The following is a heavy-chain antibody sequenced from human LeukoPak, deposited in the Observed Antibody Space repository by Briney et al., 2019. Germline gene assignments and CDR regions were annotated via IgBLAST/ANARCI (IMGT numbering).Heavy chain of an antibody. CDR3: ARGRNDNGGMFFDS. D-gene: IGHD4-23*01. Sequence: SETLSLTCTVSGGSIRSYYWNWIRQAPGKGLEWVGFISYSGYTSYSPSLKSRVAISVDTARSQFSLRLNSMTAADTAIYYCARGRNDNGGMFFDSWAQGNLVTVSS. CDR2: ISYSGYT. V-gene: IGHV4-59*01. J-gene: IGHJ4*02. CDR1: GGSIRSYY.